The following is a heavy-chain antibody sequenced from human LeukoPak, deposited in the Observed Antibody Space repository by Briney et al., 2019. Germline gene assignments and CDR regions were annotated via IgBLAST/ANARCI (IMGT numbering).Heavy chain of an antibody. CDR2: ISVSGGST. CDR3: AKGIAAAGPYYFDY. CDR1: GFTFSSYA. Sequence: GGSLRLSCAASGFTFSSYAMSWVRQAPGKGLEWVSAISVSGGSTYYADPVKGRFTISRDNSKNTLYLQMNSLRAEDTAVYYCAKGIAAAGPYYFDYWGQGTLVTVSS. J-gene: IGHJ4*02. V-gene: IGHV3-23*01. D-gene: IGHD6-13*01.